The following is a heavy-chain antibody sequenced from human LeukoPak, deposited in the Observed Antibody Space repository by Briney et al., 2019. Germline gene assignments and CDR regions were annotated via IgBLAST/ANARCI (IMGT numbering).Heavy chain of an antibody. CDR1: GFTFSSYG. V-gene: IGHV3-30*18. CDR3: AKDRACSGGSCKREEDY. CDR2: ISYDGSNK. Sequence: GGSLRLSCAASGFTFSSYGMHWVRQAPGKGLEWVAVISYDGSNKYYADSVKGRFTISRDNSKNTLYLQMNSLRAEDTAVYYCAKDRACSGGSCKREEDYWGQGTLVTVSS. D-gene: IGHD2-15*01. J-gene: IGHJ4*02.